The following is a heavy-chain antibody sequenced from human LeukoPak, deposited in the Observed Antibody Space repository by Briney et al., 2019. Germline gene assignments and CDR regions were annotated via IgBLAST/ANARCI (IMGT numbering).Heavy chain of an antibody. J-gene: IGHJ5*02. Sequence: SETLSLTCTVSGGSISAYYWSWIRQPPGKGLEWIGYIYYTGSTNYNPSLKSRVTTSVDTSKNQFFLKLSSVTAADTAAYYYVRVEASGYDYRGRFHPWGQGTLVTDSS. CDR1: GGSISAYY. D-gene: IGHD5-12*01. CDR3: VRVEASGYDYRGRFHP. CDR2: IYYTGST. V-gene: IGHV4-59*12.